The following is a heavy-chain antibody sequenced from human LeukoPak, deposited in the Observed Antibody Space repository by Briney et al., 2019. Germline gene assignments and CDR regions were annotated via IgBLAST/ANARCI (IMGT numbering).Heavy chain of an antibody. D-gene: IGHD6-13*01. CDR3: ARSSGYSSSGGLNWFDT. CDR1: GGSTSSSNYY. V-gene: IGHV4-39*01. Sequence: SETLSLTCTVSGGSTSSSNYYWGWIRQPPGKGLEWIGSIYYSGSTYYNPSLKSRVTISVDTSKNQFSLKLSSVTAADTAVYYCARSSGYSSSGGLNWFDTWGQGTLVTVSS. J-gene: IGHJ5*02. CDR2: IYYSGST.